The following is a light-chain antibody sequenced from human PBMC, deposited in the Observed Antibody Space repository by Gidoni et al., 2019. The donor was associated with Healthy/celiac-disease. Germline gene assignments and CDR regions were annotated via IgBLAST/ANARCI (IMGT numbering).Light chain of an antibody. CDR2: GAS. Sequence: SPGTLSLSPGERATLSCRASQSVSSSYLAWYQQKPGQAPRLLIYGASSRATGIPDRFSGSGSGTDFTLTISRLEPEDFAVYYCQQYGSSPRACGGGTKVEIK. V-gene: IGKV3-20*01. CDR3: QQYGSSPRA. CDR1: QSVSSSY. J-gene: IGKJ4*01.